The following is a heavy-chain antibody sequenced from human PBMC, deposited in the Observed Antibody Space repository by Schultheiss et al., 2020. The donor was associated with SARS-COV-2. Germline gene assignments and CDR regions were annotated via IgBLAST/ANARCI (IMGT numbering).Heavy chain of an antibody. J-gene: IGHJ5*02. Sequence: SQTLSLTCTVSGGSISSGYYWGWIRQPPGKGLEWIGSIYHSGSTYYNPSLKSRVTISVDTSKNQFSLKLSSVTAADTAVYYCARERPAATNNWFDPWGQGTLVTVSS. CDR2: IYHSGST. D-gene: IGHD2-2*01. V-gene: IGHV4-38-2*02. CDR3: ARERPAATNNWFDP. CDR1: GGSISSGYY.